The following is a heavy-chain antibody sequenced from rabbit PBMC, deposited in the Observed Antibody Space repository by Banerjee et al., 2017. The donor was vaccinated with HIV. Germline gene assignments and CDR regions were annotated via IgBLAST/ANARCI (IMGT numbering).Heavy chain of an antibody. D-gene: IGHD7-1*01. CDR2: IYTGSGGYT. V-gene: IGHV1S45*01. CDR3: ARDRDTGTVYYFDL. J-gene: IGHJ4*01. CDR1: GFSFSSSYW. Sequence: QEQLEESGGDLVKPGASLTLTCTASGFSFSSSYWICWVRQAPGKGLEWIGCIYTGSGGYTGYANWAKGRFTISKTSSTTVTLRMTSLTAADTAIYFCARDRDTGTVYYFDLWGPGTLVTVS.